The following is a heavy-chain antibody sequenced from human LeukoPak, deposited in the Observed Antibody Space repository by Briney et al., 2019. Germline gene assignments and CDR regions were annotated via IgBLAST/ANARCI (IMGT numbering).Heavy chain of an antibody. J-gene: IGHJ4*02. CDR3: AKAPVTSCRGAFCYPFDS. D-gene: IGHD2-15*01. CDR2: IGDSGGST. CDR1: GFTFDDYA. V-gene: IGHV3-23*01. Sequence: GGSLRLSCAASGFTFDDYAMHWVRQAPGKGLEWVSGIGDSGGSTYYADSVKGRFTISRDNSKNTLYLQMNSLRVEDAAVYYCAKAPVTSCRGAFCYPFDSWGQGTLVTVSS.